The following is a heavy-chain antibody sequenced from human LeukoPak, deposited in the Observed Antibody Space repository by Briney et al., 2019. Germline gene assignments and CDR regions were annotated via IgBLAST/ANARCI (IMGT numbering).Heavy chain of an antibody. J-gene: IGHJ5*02. CDR2: INHSGST. Sequence: SETLSLTCTVYGGSFSGYDWSWIRQPPGKGLEWIGEINHSGSTNCNPSLKSRVTISVDTSKNQFSLKLSSVTAADTAVYYCARGEMATSNWFDPWGQGTLVTVSS. V-gene: IGHV4-34*01. CDR3: ARGEMATSNWFDP. D-gene: IGHD5-24*01. CDR1: GGSFSGYD.